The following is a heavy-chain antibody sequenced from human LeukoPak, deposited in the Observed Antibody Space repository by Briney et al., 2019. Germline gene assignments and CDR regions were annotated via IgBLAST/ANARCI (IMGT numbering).Heavy chain of an antibody. J-gene: IGHJ4*02. CDR2: ISGSGGST. D-gene: IGHD3-10*01. Sequence: GGSLRLSCAASGFTFSSYAMSWVRQAPGKGLERVSAISGSGGSTYYADSVKGRFTISRDNSKNTLYLQMNSLRAEDTAVYYCASLIVNQPHYYGSRGELDYWGQGTLVTVSS. CDR3: ASLIVNQPHYYGSRGELDY. V-gene: IGHV3-23*01. CDR1: GFTFSSYA.